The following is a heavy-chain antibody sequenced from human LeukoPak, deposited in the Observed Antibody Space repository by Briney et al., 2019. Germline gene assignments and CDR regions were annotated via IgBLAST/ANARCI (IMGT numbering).Heavy chain of an antibody. J-gene: IGHJ3*02. V-gene: IGHV3-23*01. CDR3: ATSDWATASDI. D-gene: IGHD3-9*01. CDR2: ISGSGGST. CDR1: GFTFTSYV. Sequence: GGSLRLSCAASGFTFTSYVMSWVRQAPGKGLEWVSSISGSGGSTYYADSVKGRFTISRDNSKRTLYLQMNSLRAEDTAVYYCATSDWATASDIWGQGTMVTVSS.